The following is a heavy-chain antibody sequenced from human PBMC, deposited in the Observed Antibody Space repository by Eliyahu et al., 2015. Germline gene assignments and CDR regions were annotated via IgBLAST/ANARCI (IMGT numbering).Heavy chain of an antibody. CDR3: ARGEAVAGRTKYYFDY. J-gene: IGHJ4*02. V-gene: IGHV3-66*01. CDR2: IFSGGGT. D-gene: IGHD6-19*01. CDR1: GFXVXSNY. Sequence: EVQLVESGGGLVQPGGSLRLSCAAXGFXVXSNYMXWVRQAPGKGLEWVSVIFSGGGTYYADSVKGRFTISRDNSRNTLYLQMNSLRAADTAVYYCARGEAVAGRTKYYFDYWGQGTLVTVSS.